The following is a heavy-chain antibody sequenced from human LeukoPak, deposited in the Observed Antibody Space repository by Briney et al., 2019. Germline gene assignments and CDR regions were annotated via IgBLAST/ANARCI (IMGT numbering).Heavy chain of an antibody. D-gene: IGHD1-26*01. J-gene: IGHJ5*02. CDR2: INPSGGST. CDR3: ARGGVGATTYVWFDP. CDR1: GYTFTNYY. V-gene: IGHV1-46*01. Sequence: EASVKVSCKASGYTFTNYYTHWVRQAPGQGLECMGIINPSGGSTSYAQKFQGRVTMTRDMSTSTVYMELSSLRSEDTAVYYCARGGVGATTYVWFDPWGQGTLVTVSS.